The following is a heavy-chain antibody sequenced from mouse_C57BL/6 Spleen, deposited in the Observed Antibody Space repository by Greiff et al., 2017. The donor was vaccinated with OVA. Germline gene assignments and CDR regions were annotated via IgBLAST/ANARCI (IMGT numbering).Heavy chain of an antibody. D-gene: IGHD5-1-1*01. V-gene: IGHV5-17*01. J-gene: IGHJ3*01. CDR3: AKDTQSFAY. CDR1: GFTFSDYG. Sequence: EVKLLESGGGLVKPGGSLKLSCAASGFTFSDYGMHWVRQAPEKGLEWVAYISSGSSTIYYADTVKGRFTISRDNAKNTLFLQMTSLRSEDTAMYYCAKDTQSFAYWGQGTLVTVSA. CDR2: ISSGSSTI.